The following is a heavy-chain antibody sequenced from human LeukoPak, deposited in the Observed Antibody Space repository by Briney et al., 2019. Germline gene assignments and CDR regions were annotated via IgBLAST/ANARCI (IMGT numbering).Heavy chain of an antibody. CDR1: GGSISSGSYY. D-gene: IGHD6-19*01. J-gene: IGHJ4*02. V-gene: IGHV4-61*02. CDR3: AREGEWLAYFDY. Sequence: SGTLSLTCTVSGGSISSGSYYWNWIRQPAGKGLEWIGRIYTSGSTNYNPSLKSRVTMSVDTSKNQFSLKLSSVTAADTAVYHCAREGEWLAYFDYWGQGILVTVSS. CDR2: IYTSGST.